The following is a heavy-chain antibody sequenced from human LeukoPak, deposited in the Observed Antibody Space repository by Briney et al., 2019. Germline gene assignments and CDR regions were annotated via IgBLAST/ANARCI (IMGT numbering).Heavy chain of an antibody. J-gene: IGHJ4*02. Sequence: GESLKISCKGSGYSFTSYWIGWVRQMPGKGLEWMGIIYPGDSDTRYSPSFQGQVTISADKSISTAYLQWSSLKASDTAMFYCARYRNGYGFGRCYFDYWGQGTLVTVSS. CDR3: ARYRNGYGFGRCYFDY. V-gene: IGHV5-51*01. CDR1: GYSFTSYW. CDR2: IYPGDSDT. D-gene: IGHD5-18*01.